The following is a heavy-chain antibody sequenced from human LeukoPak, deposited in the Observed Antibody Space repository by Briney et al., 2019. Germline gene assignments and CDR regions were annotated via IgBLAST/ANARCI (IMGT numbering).Heavy chain of an antibody. CDR1: GFTFSSYW. V-gene: IGHV3-7*01. Sequence: PGGSLRLSCAASGFTFSSYWMSWVRQAPGKGLEWVANIKQDGSEKYYVDSVKGRFTISSDNAKNSLYLQMNSLRAEDTAVYYCARALYDFWSGYYYYYGMDVWGQGTTVTVSS. CDR3: ARALYDFWSGYYYYYGMDV. D-gene: IGHD3-3*01. J-gene: IGHJ6*02. CDR2: IKQDGSEK.